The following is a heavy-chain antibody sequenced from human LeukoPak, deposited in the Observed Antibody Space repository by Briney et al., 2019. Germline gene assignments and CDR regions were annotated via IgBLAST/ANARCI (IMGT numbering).Heavy chain of an antibody. CDR1: GFTFSDYY. CDR2: ISSSGSTI. J-gene: IGHJ5*02. CDR3: ARDLGGSGRYNWFDP. D-gene: IGHD3-10*01. Sequence: PGGSLRLSCVASGFTFSDYYMSRIRQAPGKGLEWVSYISSSGSTIYYADSVKGRFTISRDNAKNSLYLQMNSLRAEDTAVYYCARDLGGSGRYNWFDPWGQGTLVTVSS. V-gene: IGHV3-11*01.